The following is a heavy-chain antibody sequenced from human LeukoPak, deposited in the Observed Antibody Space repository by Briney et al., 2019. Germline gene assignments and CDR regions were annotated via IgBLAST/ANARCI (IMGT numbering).Heavy chain of an antibody. J-gene: IGHJ4*02. CDR1: GFTFSRYW. CDR3: ARTPDYYDSSGYYTYYFDY. Sequence: GGSLRLSCVASGFTFSRYWMSWVRQAPGKGLEWVANMKEDGSEKFYVDSVKGRFTISRDNAKNTLYLQMNSLRAEDTAVYFCARTPDYYDSSGYYTYYFDYWGQGTLATVSS. CDR2: MKEDGSEK. D-gene: IGHD3-22*01. V-gene: IGHV3-7*01.